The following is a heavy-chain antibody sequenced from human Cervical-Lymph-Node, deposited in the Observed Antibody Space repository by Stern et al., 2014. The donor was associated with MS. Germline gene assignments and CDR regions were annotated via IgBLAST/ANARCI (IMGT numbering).Heavy chain of an antibody. J-gene: IGHJ4*02. CDR2: TTPLFGTT. Sequence: VQLVQSGAEVKKPGSSVKVSCKASGDTFSSLDIGWVRQAPGQGPEWLGGTTPLFGTTHYAQNFQGRVTFSADDSTSTTYMELSSLRSEDTAVYYCARHQAGIAADWGQGTLVTVSS. D-gene: IGHD6-13*01. V-gene: IGHV1-69*01. CDR3: ARHQAGIAAD. CDR1: GDTFSSLD.